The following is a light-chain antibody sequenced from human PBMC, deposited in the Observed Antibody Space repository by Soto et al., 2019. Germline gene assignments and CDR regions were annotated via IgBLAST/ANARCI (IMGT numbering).Light chain of an antibody. CDR3: QQYNNWPLT. Sequence: EIVMTQSPATLSVSPGQRATHSCSASQSVSSNLAWYQQKPGQAPRLLIYGASTRATGIPARFSGSGSGTEFTLTISSLQSEDFAVYYCQQYNNWPLTFGQGTKV. CDR1: QSVSSN. CDR2: GAS. J-gene: IGKJ1*01. V-gene: IGKV3-15*01.